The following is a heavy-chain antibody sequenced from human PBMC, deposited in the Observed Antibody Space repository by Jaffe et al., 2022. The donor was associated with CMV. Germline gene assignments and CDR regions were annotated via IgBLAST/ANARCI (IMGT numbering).Heavy chain of an antibody. D-gene: IGHD3-10*01. CDR1: GFTFDDYA. Sequence: EVQLVESGGGLVQPGRSLRLSCAASGFTFDDYAMHWVRQAPGKGLEWVSGISWNSGSIGYADSVKGRFTISRDNAKNSLYLQMNSLRAEDTALYYCAKDDLRRRFMVRGVGNAFDIWGQGTMVTVSS. CDR2: ISWNSGSI. J-gene: IGHJ3*02. V-gene: IGHV3-9*01. CDR3: AKDDLRRRFMVRGVGNAFDI.